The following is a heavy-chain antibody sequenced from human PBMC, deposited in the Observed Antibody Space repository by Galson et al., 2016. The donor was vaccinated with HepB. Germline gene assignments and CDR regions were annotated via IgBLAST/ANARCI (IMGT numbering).Heavy chain of an antibody. Sequence: SLRLSCAASGFTFNNYGVHWVRQAPGKGLEWVAVISYDGTNTYYTDSVQGRFTIPRDNSKNTLYLQMNSLRAEDTAVYYCAKDITEGRYYYYGMDVWGKGTTVTVSS. J-gene: IGHJ6*04. CDR3: AKDITEGRYYYYGMDV. V-gene: IGHV3-30*18. CDR1: GFTFNNYG. D-gene: IGHD1-14*01. CDR2: ISYDGTNT.